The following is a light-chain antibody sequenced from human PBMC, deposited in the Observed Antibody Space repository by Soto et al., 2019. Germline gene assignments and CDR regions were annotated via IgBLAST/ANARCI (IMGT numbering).Light chain of an antibody. CDR3: QQYHKWPTQHT. V-gene: IGKV3-15*01. J-gene: IGKJ2*01. Sequence: EIVMTQSPVTLSVSPGERATLSCRASQNINSDLAWYQQRPGQAPRLLIYDASSRATDIPPRIRGSGSGTDFTLTISSLQSEDLGVYFCQQYHKWPTQHTIGQGTKLEI. CDR1: QNINSD. CDR2: DAS.